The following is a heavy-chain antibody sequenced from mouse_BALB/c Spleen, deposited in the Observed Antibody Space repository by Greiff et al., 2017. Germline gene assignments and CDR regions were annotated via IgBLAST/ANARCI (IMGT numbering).Heavy chain of an antibody. CDR2: FHPYNDDT. Sequence: QVQLQQSGAELVKPGASVKMSCKAFVYTFTTYPIEWMKQNHGKSLEWIGNFHPYNDDTKYNEKFKGKAKLTVEKSSSTVYLELSRLTSDDSAVYYCARGNWDDWYFDVWGAGTTVTVSS. D-gene: IGHD4-1*01. J-gene: IGHJ1*01. CDR3: ARGNWDDWYFDV. V-gene: IGHV1-47*01. CDR1: VYTFTTYP.